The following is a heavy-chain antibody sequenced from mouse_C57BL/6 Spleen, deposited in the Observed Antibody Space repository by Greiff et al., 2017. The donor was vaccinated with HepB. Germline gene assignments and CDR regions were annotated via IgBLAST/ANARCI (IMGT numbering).Heavy chain of an antibody. Sequence: VQLQQSGAELVRPGASVTLSCKASGYTFTDYEMHWVKQTPVHGLEWIGAIDPETGGTAYNQKFKGKAILTADKSSSTAYMELRSLTSEDSAVYYCTSTMVTTGGFDYWGQGTTLTVSS. CDR2: IDPETGGT. J-gene: IGHJ2*01. V-gene: IGHV1-15*01. D-gene: IGHD2-2*01. CDR1: GYTFTDYE. CDR3: TSTMVTTGGFDY.